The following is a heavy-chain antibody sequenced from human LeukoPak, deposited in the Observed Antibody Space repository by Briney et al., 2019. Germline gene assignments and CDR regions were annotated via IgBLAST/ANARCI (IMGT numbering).Heavy chain of an antibody. Sequence: GESLKISCKGSGYSFTSYWIGWVRQMPGKGLEWMGIIYPGDSDTRYSPSFQGQVTISADKSISTAYLKWSSLRSEDTVVYYCATDLWCGEPGGTWGQGTLVTVS. V-gene: IGHV5-51*01. CDR3: ATDLWCGEPGGT. D-gene: IGHD3-10*01. CDR2: IYPGDSDT. CDR1: GYSFTSYW. J-gene: IGHJ4*02.